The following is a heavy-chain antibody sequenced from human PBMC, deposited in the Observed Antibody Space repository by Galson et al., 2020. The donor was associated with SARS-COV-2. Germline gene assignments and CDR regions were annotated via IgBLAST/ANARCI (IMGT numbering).Heavy chain of an antibody. CDR1: GLTFSSYA. J-gene: IGHJ4*02. Sequence: GGSLRLSCAASGLTFSSYAIHWVRQAPGKGLEWVAVISYDGSNKYYADSVKGRFTISRDNSKNTLYMQVNSLRAEDTAVYYCARKYSGSYLGEFDDWGQGTLVAVSS. D-gene: IGHD1-26*01. CDR2: ISYDGSNK. V-gene: IGHV3-30*04. CDR3: ARKYSGSYLGEFDD.